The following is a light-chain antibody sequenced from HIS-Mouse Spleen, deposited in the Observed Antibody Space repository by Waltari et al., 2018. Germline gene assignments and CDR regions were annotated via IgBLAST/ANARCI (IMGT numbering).Light chain of an antibody. V-gene: IGLV3-1*01. CDR3: QAWDSSTDVV. J-gene: IGLJ2*01. CDR1: KLGDKY. CDR2: QDS. Sequence: SYELTQPPSVSVSPGQTASITCSGDKLGDKYACWYQQKPGQSPVLVIYQDSKRPSGIPGRFSGSNSGNTATLTLSGTQAMDEADYYCQAWDSSTDVVFGGGTKLTVL.